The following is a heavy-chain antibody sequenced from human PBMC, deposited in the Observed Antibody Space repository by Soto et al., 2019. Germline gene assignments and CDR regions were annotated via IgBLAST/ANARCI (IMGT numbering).Heavy chain of an antibody. CDR1: GFTFSSYN. D-gene: IGHD2-15*01. CDR2: ISTRSSTI. V-gene: IGHV3-48*01. J-gene: IGHJ5*02. Sequence: EVQLVESGGGLVQPGGSLRLSCTASGFTFSSYNMNWVRQAQGKGLEWVSYISTRSSTIYYADSVMGRFIISRDNAKNSLYLQMNSLRADDTAVYYCARDPFSYCSGGACYSVSWGQGTLVTVSS. CDR3: ARDPFSYCSGGACYSVS.